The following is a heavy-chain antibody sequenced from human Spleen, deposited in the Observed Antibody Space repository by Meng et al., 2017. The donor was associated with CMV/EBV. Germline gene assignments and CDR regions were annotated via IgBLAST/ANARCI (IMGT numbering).Heavy chain of an antibody. CDR1: EFPFCTYG. D-gene: IGHD3-10*01. V-gene: IGHV3-33*06. CDR3: AKEFGPYNGFDM. J-gene: IGHJ3*02. Sequence: CAASEFPFCTYGMHWVRQAPGQGLEWVAIVWDNGSNKYYADSVQGRFTISRDNSKNTLYLQINSLRAEDTAVYYCAKEFGPYNGFDMWGQGTMVTVSS. CDR2: VWDNGSNK.